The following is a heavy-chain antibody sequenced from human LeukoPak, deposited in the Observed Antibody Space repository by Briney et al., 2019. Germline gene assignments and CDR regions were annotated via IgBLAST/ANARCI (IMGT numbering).Heavy chain of an antibody. CDR2: IYYSGST. CDR1: GGSISSYY. J-gene: IGHJ1*01. Sequence: NPSETLSLTCTVSGGSISSYYWSWIRQPPGKGLEWIGYIYYSGSTNYNPPLKSRVTISVDTSKNQFSLKLSSVTAADTAVYYCASLVYYDSSGYQSAEYFQHWGQGTLVTVSS. D-gene: IGHD3-22*01. CDR3: ASLVYYDSSGYQSAEYFQH. V-gene: IGHV4-59*01.